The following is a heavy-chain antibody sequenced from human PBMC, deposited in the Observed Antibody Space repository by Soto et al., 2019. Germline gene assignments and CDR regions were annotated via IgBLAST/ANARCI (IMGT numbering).Heavy chain of an antibody. J-gene: IGHJ6*02. Sequence: QVQLQESGPGLVKPSETLSLTCNVSGGSIRSDYWSWIRQPAGKALEWIGRIYTSGTTNYNLSLKRRATILIDTSKIQFSLKLSSVTAADTAVYYCAREGASGFGMDVWGQGTTVTVSS. CDR2: IYTSGTT. V-gene: IGHV4-4*07. CDR3: AREGASGFGMDV. D-gene: IGHD1-26*01. CDR1: GGSIRSDY.